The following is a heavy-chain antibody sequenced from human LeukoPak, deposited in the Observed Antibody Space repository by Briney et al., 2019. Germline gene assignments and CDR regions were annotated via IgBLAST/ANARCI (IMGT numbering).Heavy chain of an antibody. Sequence: SETLSLTCTVSGGSISSSSYYWGWIRQPPGKGLEWIGSIYYSGSTYYNPSLKSRVTISVDTSKNQFSLKLSSVTAADTAVYYCARDSGDSVVVVAANFDYRGQGTLVTVSS. D-gene: IGHD2-15*01. CDR3: ARDSGDSVVVVAANFDY. J-gene: IGHJ4*02. V-gene: IGHV4-39*07. CDR1: GGSISSSSYY. CDR2: IYYSGST.